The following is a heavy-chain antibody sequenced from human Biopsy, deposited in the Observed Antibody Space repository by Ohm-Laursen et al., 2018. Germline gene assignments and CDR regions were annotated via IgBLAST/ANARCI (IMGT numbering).Heavy chain of an antibody. Sequence: SETLSLTCNVSGASIAEYYWSWLRQSPGRGLEWIGLINYRGNTNYSPPLKSRASLSLDTSKNHFSLKLPTVPAADTAVYYCARDKVAYCPTTSCDNFGLDAWGQGIAVTV. CDR1: GASIAEYY. D-gene: IGHD2-8*01. CDR3: ARDKVAYCPTTSCDNFGLDA. J-gene: IGHJ6*01. CDR2: INYRGNT. V-gene: IGHV4-59*13.